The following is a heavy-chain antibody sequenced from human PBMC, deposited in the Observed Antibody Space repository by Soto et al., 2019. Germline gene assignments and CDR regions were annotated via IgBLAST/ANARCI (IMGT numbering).Heavy chain of an antibody. CDR2: ISAYNGNT. Sequence: ASVKVSCKASGYTYTSFGISWVRQAPGQGLERLGWISAYNGNTKYAQKLQGRVTMTTDTSTSTAYMDLRSLRSDDTAVYYCARGRCTDYVRCPSYYYMDVWGKGTTVTVSS. V-gene: IGHV1-18*01. J-gene: IGHJ6*03. CDR1: GYTYTSFG. CDR3: ARGRCTDYVRCPSYYYMDV. D-gene: IGHD4-17*01.